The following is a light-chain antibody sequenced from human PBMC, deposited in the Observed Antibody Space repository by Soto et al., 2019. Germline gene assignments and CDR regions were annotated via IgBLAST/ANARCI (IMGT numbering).Light chain of an antibody. Sequence: QSVLTQPASVSGSPGQSITISCTGTSSDVGAYNFVSWYQQHPDKAPKLMIFDVSNRPSGVSNRFSGSKSGNTASLTISGLQSEDEAEYYCGSYTTSSNYVVGTGTKVTVL. CDR2: DVS. V-gene: IGLV2-14*03. CDR3: GSYTTSSNYV. J-gene: IGLJ1*01. CDR1: SSDVGAYNF.